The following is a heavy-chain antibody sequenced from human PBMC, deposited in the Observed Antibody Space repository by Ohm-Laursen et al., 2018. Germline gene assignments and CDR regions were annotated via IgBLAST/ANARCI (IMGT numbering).Heavy chain of an antibody. V-gene: IGHV1-46*01. D-gene: IGHD4-23*01. CDR3: AREPLVTPSLYYFGN. CDR1: GYTFTTYN. CDR2: LTPSGGST. J-gene: IGHJ4*02. Sequence: SVKVSCRASGYTFTTYNLHWVRQAPGQGLEWMGMLTPSGGSTVYAKKFQGRVNMTRDTSTSTVYMELSSLRSDDTAVYYCAREPLVTPSLYYFGNWGQGSLVTVSS.